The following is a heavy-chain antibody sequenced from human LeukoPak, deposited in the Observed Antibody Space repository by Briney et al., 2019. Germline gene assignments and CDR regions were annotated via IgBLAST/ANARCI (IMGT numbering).Heavy chain of an antibody. D-gene: IGHD3-22*01. CDR1: GFTFSSYE. Sequence: PGGSLRLSCAASGFTFSSYEMNWVRQAPGKGLEWVSYISSSGSTIYYADSVKGRFTISRDNAKNSLYLQMNSLRAEDTAVYYCARDRLMIVEYPIRTYYYYMDVWGKGTTVTVSS. CDR2: ISSSGSTI. CDR3: ARDRLMIVEYPIRTYYYYMDV. J-gene: IGHJ6*03. V-gene: IGHV3-48*03.